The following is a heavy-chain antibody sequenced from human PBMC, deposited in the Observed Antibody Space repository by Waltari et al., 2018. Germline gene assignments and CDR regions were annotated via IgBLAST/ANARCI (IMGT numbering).Heavy chain of an antibody. Sequence: QVQLVESGGGVVQPGRSLRLSCAAAGFTFSSYGLPWVRQAPGKGLEGVEVIWYDGSNKYYADSVKGRFTIARDNSKNTLYLQMNSLRAEDTAVYYCARDRIAHDAFDIWGQGTMVTVSS. CDR1: GFTFSSYG. CDR3: ARDRIAHDAFDI. D-gene: IGHD6-13*01. V-gene: IGHV3-33*01. J-gene: IGHJ3*02. CDR2: IWYDGSNK.